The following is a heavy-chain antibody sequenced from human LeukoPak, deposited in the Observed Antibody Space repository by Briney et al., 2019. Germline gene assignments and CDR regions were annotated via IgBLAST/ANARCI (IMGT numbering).Heavy chain of an antibody. V-gene: IGHV4-38-2*02. Sequence: SETLSLTCTVSGYSINSGYYWGWIRQPPGKGLEWIGSIYHSGSTYYNPSLKSRVTISVDTSKNQFSLKLSSVTAADTAVYYCARQGGVTVTRSYYYYYMDVWGKGTTVTISS. CDR3: ARQGGVTVTRSYYYYYMDV. CDR2: IYHSGST. J-gene: IGHJ6*03. CDR1: GYSINSGYY. D-gene: IGHD4-17*01.